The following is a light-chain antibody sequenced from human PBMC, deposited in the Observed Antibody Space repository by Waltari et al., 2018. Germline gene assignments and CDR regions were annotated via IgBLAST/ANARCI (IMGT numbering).Light chain of an antibody. Sequence: EIQMTQSPSSLSASIGDRVTITCRASQSVSNYLSWYQQKPGKAPKLLIYGVSNLQSGVPSRIIASCSGTDFTLTISSLQPEDFAIYYCQQSYSTLMYTFGPGTRVDVK. CDR1: QSVSNY. CDR3: QQSYSTLMYT. V-gene: IGKV1-39*01. J-gene: IGKJ3*01. CDR2: GVS.